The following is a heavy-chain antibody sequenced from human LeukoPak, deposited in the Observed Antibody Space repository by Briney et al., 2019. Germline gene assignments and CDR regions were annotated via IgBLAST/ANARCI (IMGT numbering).Heavy chain of an antibody. CDR3: ARDLGYCSGGSCYSGDYFDY. D-gene: IGHD2-15*01. J-gene: IGHJ4*02. V-gene: IGHV1-69*13. CDR2: IIPIFGTA. CDR1: GGTFSSYA. Sequence: ASVKVSCKASGGTFSSYAISWVRQAPGQGLEWMGGIIPIFGTANYAQKFQGRVTITADESTSTAYMELSSLRSEDTAVYYCARDLGYCSGGSCYSGDYFDYWGQGTLVTVSS.